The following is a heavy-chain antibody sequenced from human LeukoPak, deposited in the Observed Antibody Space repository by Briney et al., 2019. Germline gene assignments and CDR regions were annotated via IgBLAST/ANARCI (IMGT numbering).Heavy chain of an antibody. D-gene: IGHD3-10*01. CDR2: INSDGRST. V-gene: IGHV3-74*01. CDR3: ARDVSSGGSNFQH. Sequence: PGGSLRLSCAASGFTFSSDWMHWVRQAPGKGLVWVSRINSDGRSTSYADFVKGRFTISRDNAKNTLYLQMNSLRAEDTAVYYCARDVSSGGSNFQHWGQGTLVTVSS. CDR1: GFTFSSDW. J-gene: IGHJ1*01.